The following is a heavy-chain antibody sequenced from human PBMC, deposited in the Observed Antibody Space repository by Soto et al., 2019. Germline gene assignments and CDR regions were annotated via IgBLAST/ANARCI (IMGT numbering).Heavy chain of an antibody. Sequence: SETLSLTCTVSGGSISSGDYYWSWIRQPPGKGLEWIGYIYYSGSTYYNPSLKSRVTISVDTSKNQFSLKLSSVTAADTAVYYCASLTYSSSSRFYYFDYWGQGTLVTVS. D-gene: IGHD6-6*01. CDR3: ASLTYSSSSRFYYFDY. CDR2: IYYSGST. V-gene: IGHV4-30-4*01. J-gene: IGHJ4*02. CDR1: GGSISSGDYY.